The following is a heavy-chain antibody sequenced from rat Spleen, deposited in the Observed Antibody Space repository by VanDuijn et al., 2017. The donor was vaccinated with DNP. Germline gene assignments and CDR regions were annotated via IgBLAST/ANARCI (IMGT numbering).Heavy chain of an antibody. CDR3: TTGGNNPFPY. D-gene: IGHD1-10*01. V-gene: IGHV5-7*01. J-gene: IGHJ3*01. Sequence: EVQLVESGGGLVQPGRSLKLSCAASGFTFSDYNMAWVRQAPKKGLEWVATISFDYSSTYYRDSVKGRFTISRDSAKSTLYLQMDSLRSEDTATYYCTTGGNNPFPYWGQGTLVTVSS. CDR2: ISFDYSST. CDR1: GFTFSDYN.